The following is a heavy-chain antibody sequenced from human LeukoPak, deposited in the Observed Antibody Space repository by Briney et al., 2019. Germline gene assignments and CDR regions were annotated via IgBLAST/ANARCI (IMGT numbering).Heavy chain of an antibody. J-gene: IGHJ4*02. V-gene: IGHV3-9*01. Sequence: GGSLRLSCAASGFTFDDYAMHWVRQAPGKGLEWVSGISRNSGSIGYADSVKGRFTISRDNAKNSLYLQMNSLRAEDTALYYCAKDMKGGYSYGYTFDYWGQGTLVTVSS. CDR2: ISRNSGSI. CDR1: GFTFDDYA. CDR3: AKDMKGGYSYGYTFDY. D-gene: IGHD5-18*01.